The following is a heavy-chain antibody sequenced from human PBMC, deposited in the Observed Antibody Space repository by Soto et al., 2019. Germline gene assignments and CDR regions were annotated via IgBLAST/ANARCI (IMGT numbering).Heavy chain of an antibody. V-gene: IGHV3-33*01. D-gene: IGHD3-10*01. J-gene: IGHJ4*02. Sequence: PGGSLRFSCAASGFTFSSYGMHWVRQAPGKGLEWVAVIWYDGSDKYYADSVKGRFTISRDNSKNTLYLQMNSLRAEDTAIYYCATDQGIYWGQGTLVTVSS. CDR3: ATDQGIY. CDR2: IWYDGSDK. CDR1: GFTFSSYG.